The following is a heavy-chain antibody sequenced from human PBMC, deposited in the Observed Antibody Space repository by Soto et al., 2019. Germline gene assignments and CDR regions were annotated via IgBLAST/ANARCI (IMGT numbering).Heavy chain of an antibody. CDR1: GFTFNTYA. D-gene: IGHD2-15*01. CDR3: VDRCSGGRCSPFDY. Sequence: EVQLLESGGGLVQPGGSLRLSCAASGFTFNTYAMGWVRQAPGKGLEWVSAVSAGGTSAYYAASVEGRFTISRDNSKNTLYLQMNSLRVKDTARYYCVDRCSGGRCSPFDYWGQGTLVTVAS. V-gene: IGHV3-23*01. CDR2: VSAGGTSA. J-gene: IGHJ4*02.